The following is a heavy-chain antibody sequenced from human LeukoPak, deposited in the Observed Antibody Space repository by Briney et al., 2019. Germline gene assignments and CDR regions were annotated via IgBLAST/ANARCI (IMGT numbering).Heavy chain of an antibody. V-gene: IGHV3-30*04. CDR2: ISYDGSNK. Sequence: PGGSLRLSCAASGFTFSSYAMHWVRQAPGKGLEWVAIISYDGSNKYYADSVKGRFTISRDNSKNTLYLQMNSLRAEDTAVYYCAKDRGVATITFDYWGQGTLVTVSS. D-gene: IGHD5-12*01. CDR3: AKDRGVATITFDY. J-gene: IGHJ4*02. CDR1: GFTFSSYA.